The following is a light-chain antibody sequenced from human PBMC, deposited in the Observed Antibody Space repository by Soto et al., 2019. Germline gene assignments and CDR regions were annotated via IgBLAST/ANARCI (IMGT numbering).Light chain of an antibody. CDR3: QHYAMAPPFT. V-gene: IGKV3-20*01. J-gene: IGKJ3*01. CDR2: GTS. Sequence: EIVLTQSPGTLSLSPGERATLSCRATQSLRSAYLAWYQQKPGQAPRLLIYGTSNRATDIPDRFSGSGFGTDFTLTISGLEPEDFAVYYCQHYAMAPPFTFGPGTKVDIK. CDR1: QSLRSAY.